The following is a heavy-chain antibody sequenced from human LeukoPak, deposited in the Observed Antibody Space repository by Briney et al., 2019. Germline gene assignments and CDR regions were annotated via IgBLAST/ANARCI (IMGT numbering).Heavy chain of an antibody. V-gene: IGHV1-69*05. Sequence: SVKVSCKAFGGSYSSEAISWVRQAPGQGLEWMGGIIPIFGTTNYAQKFQGRVTITTDESTSTAYMEVSSLRSEDTAVYYCGRKAGDCGGGSCYSIDYWGQGTLVTVSS. CDR3: GRKAGDCGGGSCYSIDY. CDR1: GGSYSSEA. CDR2: IIPIFGTT. J-gene: IGHJ4*02. D-gene: IGHD2-15*01.